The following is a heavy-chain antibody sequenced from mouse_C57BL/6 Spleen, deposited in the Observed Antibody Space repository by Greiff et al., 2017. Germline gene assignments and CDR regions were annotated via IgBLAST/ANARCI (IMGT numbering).Heavy chain of an antibody. CDR1: GFTFSNYW. CDR2: IRLKSDNYAT. V-gene: IGHV6-3*01. J-gene: IGHJ4*01. D-gene: IGHD1-1*01. Sequence: LMLVESGGCLVQPGGSMKLSCVASGFTFSNYWMNWVRQSPEKGLEWVAQIRLKSDNYATHYAESVKGRFTISRDDSKSSVYLQMNNLRAEDTGIYYCTGGTVYYYAMDYWGQGTSVTVSS. CDR3: TGGTVYYYAMDY.